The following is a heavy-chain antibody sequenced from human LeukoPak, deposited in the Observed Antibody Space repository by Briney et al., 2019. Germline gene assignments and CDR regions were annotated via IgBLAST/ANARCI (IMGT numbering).Heavy chain of an antibody. J-gene: IGHJ4*02. CDR2: INHSGST. V-gene: IGHV4-34*01. Sequence: SETLSLTCAVYGGSFSGYYWSWIRQPPGKGLEWIGEINHSGSTNYNPSLKSRVTISVDTSKNQFSLRLSSVTAADTAVYYCATPLDDYGGNSAPGLGYWGQGTLVTVSS. D-gene: IGHD4-23*01. CDR3: ATPLDDYGGNSAPGLGY. CDR1: GGSFSGYY.